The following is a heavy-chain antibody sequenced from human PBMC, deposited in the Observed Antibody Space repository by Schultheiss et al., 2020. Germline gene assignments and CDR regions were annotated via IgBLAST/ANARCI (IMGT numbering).Heavy chain of an antibody. D-gene: IGHD7-27*01. CDR3: ARDPVASGAYYYYYGMDV. J-gene: IGHJ6*04. V-gene: IGHV4-39*02. Sequence: SETLTLTCTVSGGSISSYYWSWVRQPPGKGLEWIGSIYYSGSTYYNPSLKSRVTISVDTSKNQFSLKLSSVTAADTAVYYCARDPVASGAYYYYYGMDVWGKGTTVTVAS. CDR2: IYYSGST. CDR1: GGSISSYY.